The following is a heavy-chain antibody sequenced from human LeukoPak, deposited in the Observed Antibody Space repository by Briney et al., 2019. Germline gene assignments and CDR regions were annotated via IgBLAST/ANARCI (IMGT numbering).Heavy chain of an antibody. CDR2: INHSGST. CDR1: GGSFSGYY. J-gene: IGHJ6*03. V-gene: IGHV4-34*01. Sequence: SETLSLTCAVYGGSFSGYYGSWIRQPPGKGLEWIGEINHSGSTNYNPSLKSRVTISVDTSKNQFSLKLSSVTAADTAVYYCARVGSHGYFYYYYYMDVWGKGTTVTVSS. D-gene: IGHD5-18*01. CDR3: ARVGSHGYFYYYYYMDV.